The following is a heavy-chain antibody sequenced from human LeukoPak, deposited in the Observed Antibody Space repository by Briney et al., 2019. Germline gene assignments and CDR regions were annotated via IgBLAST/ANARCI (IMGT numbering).Heavy chain of an antibody. V-gene: IGHV3-7*04. Sequence: GESLRLSCAASGFTFSSYWMSWVRQVPGKGLEWVAQINEDGSEKHYGDSVRGRFTISRDNAKNSLYLQMYSLGADDMGVYFCARDTIATVFDYWGQGALVTVSS. CDR1: GFTFSSYW. CDR3: ARDTIATVFDY. D-gene: IGHD2-21*01. CDR2: INEDGSEK. J-gene: IGHJ4*02.